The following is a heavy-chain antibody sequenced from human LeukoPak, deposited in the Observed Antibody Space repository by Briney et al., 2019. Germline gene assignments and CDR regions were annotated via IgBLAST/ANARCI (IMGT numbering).Heavy chain of an antibody. CDR2: ISPGDSDT. CDR1: GYSFTSYW. CDR3: ARHIENYDSSGYYYEGAFDI. D-gene: IGHD3-22*01. Sequence: GESLKISCKGSGYSFTSYWIGWVRQMPGKGLEWMGIISPGDSDTRYSPSFQGQVTISADKPSSTAYLQWSSLKASDTAMYYCARHIENYDSSGYYYEGAFDIWGQGTMVTVSS. J-gene: IGHJ3*02. V-gene: IGHV5-51*01.